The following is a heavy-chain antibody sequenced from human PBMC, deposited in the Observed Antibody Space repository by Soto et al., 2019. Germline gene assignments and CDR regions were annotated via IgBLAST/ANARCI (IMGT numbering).Heavy chain of an antibody. D-gene: IGHD2-15*01. V-gene: IGHV1-8*01. CDR1: GYTFTSYD. CDR2: MNPNSGNT. CDR3: ARGPYCSGGSCYPWGYYYMDV. J-gene: IGHJ6*03. Sequence: ASVKVSCKASGYTFTSYDINWVRQATGQGLEWMGWMNPNSGNTGYAQKFQGRVTITRNTSISTAYMELSSLRSEDTAVYYCARGPYCSGGSCYPWGYYYMDVWGKGTTVTVSS.